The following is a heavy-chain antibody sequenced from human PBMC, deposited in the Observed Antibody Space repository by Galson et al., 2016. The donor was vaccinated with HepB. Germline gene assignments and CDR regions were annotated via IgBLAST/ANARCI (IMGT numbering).Heavy chain of an antibody. CDR3: VQGRTAPAV. CDR2: ISRSGDST. J-gene: IGHJ6*03. V-gene: IGHV3-23*01. CDR1: GFTFNSYG. D-gene: IGHD1-1*01. Sequence: SLRLSCAASGFTFNSYGMTWVRQAPGKGLEVVSSISRSGDSTDYADSVKGRFTISRDNSKNTLSLQMNGLRAEDTAVYYCVQGRTAPAVWGKGTTVTVSS.